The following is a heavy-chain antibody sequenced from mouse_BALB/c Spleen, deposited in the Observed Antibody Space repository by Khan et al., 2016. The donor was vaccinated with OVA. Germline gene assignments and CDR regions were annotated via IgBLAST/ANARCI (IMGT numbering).Heavy chain of an antibody. V-gene: IGHV2-6-1*01. CDR2: IWSDGST. CDR3: ARQPYYHYYIMDY. Sequence: QVQLKQSGPALVAPSQSLSITCTISGFSLTNYGVHWVRQPPGKGLEWLVVIWSDGSTTYNSALKSRLSISKDNSKSKVFLKMNSLQTDDTAMYYCARQPYYHYYIMDYWGQGTSVTVSS. CDR1: GFSLTNYG. D-gene: IGHD2-10*01. J-gene: IGHJ4*01.